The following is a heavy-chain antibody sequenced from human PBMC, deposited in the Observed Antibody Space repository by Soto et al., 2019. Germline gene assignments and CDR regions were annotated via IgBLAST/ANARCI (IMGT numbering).Heavy chain of an antibody. J-gene: IGHJ4*02. V-gene: IGHV4-59*01. CDR3: ARVWEYCSGGSCYYTPYFDY. CDR1: GGSISSYY. Sequence: TSETLSLTCTVSGGSISSYYWSWIRQPPGKGLEWIGYIYYSGSTNYNPSLKSRVTLSVDTSKNQFSLKLSSVTAADTAVYYCARVWEYCSGGSCYYTPYFDYWGQGTLVTVSS. CDR2: IYYSGST. D-gene: IGHD2-15*01.